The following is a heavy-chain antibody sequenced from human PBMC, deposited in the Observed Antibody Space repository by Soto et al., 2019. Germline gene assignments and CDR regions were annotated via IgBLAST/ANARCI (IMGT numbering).Heavy chain of an antibody. Sequence: QVHLVQSGAEVKKPGSSVKVSCTSSGGAFTSYSINWVRKAPGQGLEWMGGIIPMLGTTNYAQEFQGRVTINAAKSTSTVYMELSSLKSEDTAIYCWARVYEGRDYYFYGMDVWGQGTTVTVSS. CDR1: GGAFTSYS. J-gene: IGHJ6*02. D-gene: IGHD3-16*01. CDR3: ARVYEGRDYYFYGMDV. CDR2: IIPMLGTT. V-gene: IGHV1-69*08.